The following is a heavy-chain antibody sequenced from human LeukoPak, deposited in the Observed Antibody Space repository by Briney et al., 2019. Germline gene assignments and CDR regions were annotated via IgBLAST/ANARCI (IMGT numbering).Heavy chain of an antibody. CDR2: INSDGSST. CDR3: AKWVCSSTSCSYFDY. CDR1: GFTFSSYW. Sequence: GGSLRLSCAASGFTFSSYWMHWVRQAPGKGLVWVSRINSDGSSTSYADSVKGRFTISRDNSKNTLYLQMNSLRAEDTAIYYCAKWVCSSTSCSYFDYWGQGTLVTVSS. J-gene: IGHJ4*02. D-gene: IGHD2-2*01. V-gene: IGHV3-74*01.